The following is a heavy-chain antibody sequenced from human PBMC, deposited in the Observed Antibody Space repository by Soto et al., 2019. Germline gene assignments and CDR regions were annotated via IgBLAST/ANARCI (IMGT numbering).Heavy chain of an antibody. D-gene: IGHD3-10*01. Sequence: PGGPLTLSCPASGFTFSSYGMHWVRQAPGKGLEWVAVIWYDGSNKYYADSVKGRFTISRDNSKNTLYLQMNSLRAEDTAVYYCARDSLGGYGSGKVKHGNDYWGQGTLVTVSS. V-gene: IGHV3-33*01. CDR2: IWYDGSNK. J-gene: IGHJ4*02. CDR1: GFTFSSYG. CDR3: ARDSLGGYGSGKVKHGNDY.